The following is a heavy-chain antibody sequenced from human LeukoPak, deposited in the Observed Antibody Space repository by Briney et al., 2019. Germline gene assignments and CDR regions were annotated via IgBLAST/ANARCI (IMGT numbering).Heavy chain of an antibody. D-gene: IGHD5-24*01. J-gene: IGHJ4*02. CDR3: AREGDGYNSFDY. Sequence: SGGSLRLSCAASGFTFSSYAMHWVRQAPGKGLEYVSAISSNGGSTYYANSVKGRFTISRDNSKNTLYLQMGSLRAEDMAVYYCAREGDGYNSFDYWGQGTLVTVSS. CDR1: GFTFSSYA. CDR2: ISSNGGST. V-gene: IGHV3-64*01.